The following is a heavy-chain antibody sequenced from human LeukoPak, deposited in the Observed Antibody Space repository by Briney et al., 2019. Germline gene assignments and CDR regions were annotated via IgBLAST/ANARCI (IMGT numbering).Heavy chain of an antibody. CDR3: ARVPEVRGVHAFDY. J-gene: IGHJ4*02. CDR2: ISSSSSYI. CDR1: GFIVSDYN. D-gene: IGHD3-10*01. V-gene: IGHV3-21*01. Sequence: PGGSLRLSCAASGFIVSDYNMNWVRQAPGKGLEWVSSISSSSSYIYYADSVKGRFTISRDNAKNSLYLQMNSLRAEDTAVYYCARVPEVRGVHAFDYWGQGTLVTVSS.